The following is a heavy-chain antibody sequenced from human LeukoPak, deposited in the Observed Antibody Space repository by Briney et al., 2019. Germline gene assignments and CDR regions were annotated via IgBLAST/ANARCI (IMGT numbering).Heavy chain of an antibody. Sequence: SETLSLTCTVSGDSISNYYWSWIRQPPGKGLEWIGYISCSGSTNSNPSLYSRVTISIDMSKNQFSLRLSSVTAADTAVYYCARGRVPNYWGQGTLVTVSS. V-gene: IGHV4-59*01. J-gene: IGHJ4*02. CDR3: ARGRVPNY. D-gene: IGHD3-10*01. CDR1: GDSISNYY. CDR2: ISCSGST.